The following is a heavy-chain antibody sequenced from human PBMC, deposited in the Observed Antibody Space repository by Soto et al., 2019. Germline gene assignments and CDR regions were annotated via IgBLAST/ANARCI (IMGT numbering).Heavy chain of an antibody. V-gene: IGHV1-69*12. J-gene: IGHJ6*02. Sequence: QVQLVQSGAEVKKPGSSVKVSCKASGGTFSSYAISWVRQAPGQGLEWMGGIIPIFGTANYAQKFQGRVTITAGESTSTAYMELSSLRSEDTAVYYGARPYSSGSRSYDGMDVWGQGTTVTVSS. CDR1: GGTFSSYA. D-gene: IGHD6-19*01. CDR2: IIPIFGTA. CDR3: ARPYSSGSRSYDGMDV.